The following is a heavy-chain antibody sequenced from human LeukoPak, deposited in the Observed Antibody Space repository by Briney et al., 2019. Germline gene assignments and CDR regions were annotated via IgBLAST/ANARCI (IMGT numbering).Heavy chain of an antibody. J-gene: IGHJ4*02. CDR3: ARVHHYYDSSGYHPFDY. CDR1: GVSISSGGYY. Sequence: SETLSLTCTVSGVSISSGGYYWSWIRQHPGKGLEWIGYIYYSGSTYYNPSPKSRVTISVDTSKNQFSLKLSSVTAADTAVYYCARVHHYYDSSGYHPFDYWGQGTLVTVSS. D-gene: IGHD3-22*01. V-gene: IGHV4-31*03. CDR2: IYYSGST.